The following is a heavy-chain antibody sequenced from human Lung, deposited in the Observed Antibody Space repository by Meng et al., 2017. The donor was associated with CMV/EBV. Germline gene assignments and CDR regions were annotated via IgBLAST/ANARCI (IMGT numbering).Heavy chain of an antibody. CDR1: GGTFSSYT. Sequence: SVXVSCKTFGGTFSSYTICWVRQAPGQGLEWLGGIIPILGIASYSQKFNGRVTITADKSTSTAYMELSSLRSADTAVYYCAKRGWGALYGGMDVWGQGTXVTVSS. J-gene: IGHJ6*02. CDR2: IIPILGIA. D-gene: IGHD3-16*01. CDR3: AKRGWGALYGGMDV. V-gene: IGHV1-69*10.